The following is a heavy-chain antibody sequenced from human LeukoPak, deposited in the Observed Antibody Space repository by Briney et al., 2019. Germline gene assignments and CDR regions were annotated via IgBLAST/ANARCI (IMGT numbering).Heavy chain of an antibody. CDR1: GYTFTHYY. CDR3: ARANFLYCSSSTCLFDY. J-gene: IGHJ4*02. Sequence: GASVKVSCKASGYTFTHYYMHWVRQAPGQGFEWMEWINPNDGDTNYAQKFQGRVTMTRDTSISTAHMEVSRLRSDDTAVYYCARANFLYCSSSTCLFDYWGQGTLVTVSS. V-gene: IGHV1-2*02. CDR2: INPNDGDT. D-gene: IGHD2-2*01.